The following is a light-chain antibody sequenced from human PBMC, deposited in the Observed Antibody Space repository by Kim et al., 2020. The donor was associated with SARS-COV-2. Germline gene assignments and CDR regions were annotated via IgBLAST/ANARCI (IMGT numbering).Light chain of an antibody. CDR3: QAWDSSTADVV. V-gene: IGLV3-1*01. CDR1: KLGDKY. Sequence: PGQTASITCSGDKLGDKYACWYQQKPGQSPVLVIYQDTKRPSGIPERFSGSNSGNTATLTISGTQAMDEADYYCQAWDSSTADVVFGGGTKLTVL. CDR2: QDT. J-gene: IGLJ2*01.